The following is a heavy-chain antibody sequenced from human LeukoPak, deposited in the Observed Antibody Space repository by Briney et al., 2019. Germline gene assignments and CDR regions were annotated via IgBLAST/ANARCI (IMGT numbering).Heavy chain of an antibody. CDR3: ARDSVYSSASRTFDI. V-gene: IGHV4-59*01. CDR2: IYYSGST. CDR1: GGSISSYY. D-gene: IGHD6-6*01. J-gene: IGHJ3*02. Sequence: SETLSLTCTVSGGSISSYYWSGIRQPPGKGLEWIGYIYYSGSTNYNPSLKSRVTISVDTSKNQFSLKLSSVTAADTAVYYCARDSVYSSASRTFDIWGQGTMVTVSS.